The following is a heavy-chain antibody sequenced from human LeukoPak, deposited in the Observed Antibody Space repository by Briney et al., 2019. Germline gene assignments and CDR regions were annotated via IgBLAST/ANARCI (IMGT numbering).Heavy chain of an antibody. CDR1: GFTFSTYA. V-gene: IGHV3-23*01. CDR2: ISGSTGRT. Sequence: GGSLRLSCAASGFTFSTYAMSWVRQAPGKGLEWVSAISGSTGRTYYADSVKGRFTISRDNSKNTLYLQMNSLRAEDTAVYYCAKGIGDTYYDILTGPNDAFDIWGQGTMVTVSS. D-gene: IGHD3-9*01. CDR3: AKGIGDTYYDILTGPNDAFDI. J-gene: IGHJ3*02.